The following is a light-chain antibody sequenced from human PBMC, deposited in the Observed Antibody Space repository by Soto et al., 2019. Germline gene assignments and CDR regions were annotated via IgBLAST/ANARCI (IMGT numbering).Light chain of an antibody. Sequence: QSALTQPASVSGSPGQSITISCTGTSSDVGGYNHVSWYQHHPGKAPKLIIFEVSNRPSGVSNRFSGSKSGNTASLTISGLQAEDEGDYYCLSHTISNTRVFGTGTKLTVL. CDR3: LSHTISNTRV. V-gene: IGLV2-14*01. CDR1: SSDVGGYNH. CDR2: EVS. J-gene: IGLJ1*01.